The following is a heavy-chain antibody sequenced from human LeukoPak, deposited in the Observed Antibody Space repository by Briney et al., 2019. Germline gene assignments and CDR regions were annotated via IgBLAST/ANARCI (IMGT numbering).Heavy chain of an antibody. V-gene: IGHV4-39*01. J-gene: IGHJ4*02. CDR1: SDSIYSSNYY. CDR2: IYYSGST. D-gene: IGHD3-16*01. Sequence: SETLSLTCTVSSDSIYSSNYYWGWIRQPPGKGLEWIGSIYYSGSTYYNSSLKSRVTISVDTSKNQLSLKLSSLTAADTAVYYCARYGLIRGFEYWGQGTLVTVSS. CDR3: ARYGLIRGFEY.